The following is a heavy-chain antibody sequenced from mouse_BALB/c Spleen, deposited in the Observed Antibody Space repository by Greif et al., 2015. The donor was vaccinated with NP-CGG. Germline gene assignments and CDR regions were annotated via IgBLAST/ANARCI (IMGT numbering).Heavy chain of an antibody. D-gene: IGHD4-1*01. CDR3: ARKGLTGAFDY. CDR2: INPSTGYT. V-gene: IGHV1-7*01. CDR1: GYTFTSYW. Sequence: VQLQQSGAELAKPGASVKMSCKASGYTFTSYWMHWVKQRPGQGLEWIGYINPSTGYTEYNQKSKDKATLTADKSSSTAYMQLSSLTSEDSAVYYCARKGLTGAFDYWGQGTTLTVSS. J-gene: IGHJ2*01.